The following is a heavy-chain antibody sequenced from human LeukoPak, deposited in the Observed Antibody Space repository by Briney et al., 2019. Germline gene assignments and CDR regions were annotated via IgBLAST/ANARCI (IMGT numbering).Heavy chain of an antibody. D-gene: IGHD1-26*01. CDR2: INPSGGST. V-gene: IGHV1-46*01. CDR3: ARGSGGSYLYFDY. Sequence: ASVTVSFTASGYTFTIYYMHLVRQAPGQGLEWMGIINPSGGSTSYAQKFQGRVTMTRDTSTSTVYMELSSLRSEDTAVYYCARGSGGSYLYFDYWGQGTLVTVSS. J-gene: IGHJ4*02. CDR1: GYTFTIYY.